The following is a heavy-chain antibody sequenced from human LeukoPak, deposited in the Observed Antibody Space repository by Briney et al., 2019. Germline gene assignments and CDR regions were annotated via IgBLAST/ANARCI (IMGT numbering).Heavy chain of an antibody. CDR1: GFTFSSYS. CDR2: ISSSSSYI. V-gene: IGHV3-21*04. D-gene: IGHD1-1*01. CDR3: ARDYWNDAAFDI. J-gene: IGHJ3*02. Sequence: GGSLRLSCAASGFTFSSYSMNWVRQAPGKGLEWVSSISSSSSYIYYADSVKGRFTISRDNAKNSLYLQMNSLRSDDTAVYYCARDYWNDAAFDIWGQGTMVTVSS.